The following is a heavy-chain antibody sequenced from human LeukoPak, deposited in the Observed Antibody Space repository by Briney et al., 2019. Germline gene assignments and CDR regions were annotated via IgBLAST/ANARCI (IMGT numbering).Heavy chain of an antibody. CDR2: ISSSSSTI. J-gene: IGHJ4*02. D-gene: IGHD3-3*01. Sequence: GGSLRLPCAASGFTFSSYSMNWVRQAPGKGLEWVSYISSSSSTIYYADSVKGRFTISRDNAKNSLYLQMNSLRDEDTAVYYCARGNFWSGYKYFDYWGQGTLVTVSS. CDR1: GFTFSSYS. V-gene: IGHV3-48*02. CDR3: ARGNFWSGYKYFDY.